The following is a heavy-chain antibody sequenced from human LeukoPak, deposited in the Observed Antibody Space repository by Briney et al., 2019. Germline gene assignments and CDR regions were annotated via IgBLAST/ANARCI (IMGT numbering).Heavy chain of an antibody. CDR1: GYTFTGYY. D-gene: IGHD3-9*01. J-gene: IGHJ4*02. CDR3: ASLQEKRYSGGVDY. CDR2: INPNSGGT. V-gene: IGHV1-2*02. Sequence: GASVKVSCKASGYTFTGYYMHWVRQAPGQGLEWMGWINPNSGGTNYAQKFQGRVTMTRDTSISTAYMELSRLGSDDTAVYYCASLQEKRYSGGVDYWGQGTLVTVSS.